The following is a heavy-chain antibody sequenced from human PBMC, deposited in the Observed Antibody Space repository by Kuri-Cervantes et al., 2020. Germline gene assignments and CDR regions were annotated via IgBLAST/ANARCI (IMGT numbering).Heavy chain of an antibody. D-gene: IGHD2-2*01. V-gene: IGHV4-30-4*01. CDR1: GGSISSGDYY. Sequence: LRLSCTVSGGSISSGDYYWSWIRQPPGKGLEWIGYIYYSGSTYYNPSLKSRVTISVDTSKNQFSLKLSSVTAADTAVYYCARVGQDIVVVPAALWYFDLWGRGTLVTVSS. CDR2: IYYSGST. CDR3: ARVGQDIVVVPAALWYFDL. J-gene: IGHJ2*01.